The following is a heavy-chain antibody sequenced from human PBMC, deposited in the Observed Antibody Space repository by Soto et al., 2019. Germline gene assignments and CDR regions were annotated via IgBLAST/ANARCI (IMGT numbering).Heavy chain of an antibody. V-gene: IGHV3-21*01. D-gene: IGHD6-19*01. CDR2: ISSSSSYI. J-gene: IGHJ6*02. CDR1: GFTFSSYS. CDR3: ARDSSGWYWGFYGMDV. Sequence: EVQLVESGGGLVKPGGSLRLSCAASGFTFSSYSMNWVRQAPGKGLEWVSSISSSSSYIYYADSVKGRFTISRDNAKNSLYLQMNSLRAEGTAVYYCARDSSGWYWGFYGMDVWGQGTTVTVSS.